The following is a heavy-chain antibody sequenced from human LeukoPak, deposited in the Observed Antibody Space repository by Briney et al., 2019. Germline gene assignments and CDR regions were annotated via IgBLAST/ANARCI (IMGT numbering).Heavy chain of an antibody. CDR1: GGSISSYY. Sequence: PSETLSLTCTVSGGSISSYYWSWIRQHPGKGLEWIGYIYYSGSTYYNPSLKSRVTISVGTSKNQFSLKLSSVTAADTAVYYCARVENVIYYDSRAGAFDIWGQGTMVTVSS. CDR3: ARVENVIYYDSRAGAFDI. V-gene: IGHV4-59*06. J-gene: IGHJ3*02. D-gene: IGHD3-22*01. CDR2: IYYSGST.